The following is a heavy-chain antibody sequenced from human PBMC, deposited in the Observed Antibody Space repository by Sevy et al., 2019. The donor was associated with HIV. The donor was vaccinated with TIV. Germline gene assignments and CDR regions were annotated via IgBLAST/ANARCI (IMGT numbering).Heavy chain of an antibody. CDR1: GFTVSSNY. V-gene: IGHV3-53*01. CDR2: IYSGGST. J-gene: IGHJ6*02. CDR3: ARGSRGLLWFGELSYYYYYGMDV. D-gene: IGHD3-10*01. Sequence: GGSLRLSCAASGFTVSSNYMSWVRQAPGKGLEWVSVIYSGGSTYYADSVKGRFTISRDNSKNTLYLQMNSLRAEDTAVYYCARGSRGLLWFGELSYYYYYGMDVWGRGTTVTVSS.